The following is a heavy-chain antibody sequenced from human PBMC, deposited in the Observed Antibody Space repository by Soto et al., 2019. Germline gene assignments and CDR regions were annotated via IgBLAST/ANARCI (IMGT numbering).Heavy chain of an antibody. V-gene: IGHV4-34*01. J-gene: IGHJ6*02. D-gene: IGHD2-21*02. CDR2: INHSGST. Sequence: SETLSLTCAVYGESFNGYYWSWIRQPPGKGLEWIGEINHSGSTNYNPSLKSRVIISVDTSKNQSSLKVSSVTAADTAVYYCARLVTSTAYFYHGLDVWGQGTTVTVSS. CDR3: ARLVTSTAYFYHGLDV. CDR1: GESFNGYY.